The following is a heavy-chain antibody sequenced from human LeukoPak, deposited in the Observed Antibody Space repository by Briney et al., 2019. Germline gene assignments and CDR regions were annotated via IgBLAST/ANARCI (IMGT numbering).Heavy chain of an antibody. CDR2: IRSNGETT. D-gene: IGHD1-1*01. Sequence: GSLRLSCAASGFTFSSIAMTWVRQAPGKGLEWVSTIRSNGETTYNADSVKGRFTISRDNSKKTLYLQLNSLRVEDTAIYYCAKGQELDDGVFDSWGQGTLVTVSS. J-gene: IGHJ4*02. CDR1: GFTFSSIA. V-gene: IGHV3-23*01. CDR3: AKGQELDDGVFDS.